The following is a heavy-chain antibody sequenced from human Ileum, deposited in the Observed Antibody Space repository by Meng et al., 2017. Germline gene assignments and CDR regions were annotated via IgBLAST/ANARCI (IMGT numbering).Heavy chain of an antibody. J-gene: IGHJ4*02. D-gene: IGHD3-10*01. CDR3: ARHGSGSYPYLEY. CDR1: GCIIINIPL. CDR2: IYHSGST. Sequence: QGQLVQSGPGLVKPSGTVALPCAASGCIIINIPLLRWVRQPPGKVLEWIGQIYHSGSTNYNPSFPSRVTISVDKSRNKFSLKLSSVTAADTAVYYCARHGSGSYPYLEYWGQGTLVTVSS. V-gene: IGHV4-4*02.